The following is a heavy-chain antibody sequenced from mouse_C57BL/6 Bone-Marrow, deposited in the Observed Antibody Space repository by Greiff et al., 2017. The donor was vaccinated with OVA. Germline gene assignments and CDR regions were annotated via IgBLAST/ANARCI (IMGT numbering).Heavy chain of an antibody. CDR3: AVWLRRFFDY. D-gene: IGHD2-2*01. Sequence: QVQLQQSGPELVKPGASVKISCKASGYAFNSSWMNWVKQRPGKGLEWIGRIYPGDGDTNYNGKFKGKATLTADKSSSTAYMQLSSLTSEDSAVYFCAVWLRRFFDYWGQGTTLTVSS. CDR2: IYPGDGDT. V-gene: IGHV1-82*01. J-gene: IGHJ2*01. CDR1: GYAFNSSW.